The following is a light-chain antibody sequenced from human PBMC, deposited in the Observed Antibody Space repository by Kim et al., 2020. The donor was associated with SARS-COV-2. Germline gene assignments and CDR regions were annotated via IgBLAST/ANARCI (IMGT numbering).Light chain of an antibody. CDR3: QQYDIWPPLT. Sequence: EIVMTQSPATLSVSPGERVILSCRASQDIRNNLAWYQQKPGQAPRLLMHVASIRANGIPARFSGSGSGTEFTLTISSLQSEDFAVYYCQQYDIWPPLTFGGGTKVDIK. CDR1: QDIRNN. V-gene: IGKV3-15*01. CDR2: VAS. J-gene: IGKJ4*01.